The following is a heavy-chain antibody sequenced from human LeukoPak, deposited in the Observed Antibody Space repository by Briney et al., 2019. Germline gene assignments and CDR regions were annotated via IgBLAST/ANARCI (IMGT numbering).Heavy chain of an antibody. CDR1: GFTFSSYA. D-gene: IGHD1-1*01. Sequence: PGRSLRLSCAASGFTFSSYAMHWVRQAPGKGLEWVAVIPYDGSNKYYADSVKGRFTISRDNSKNTLYLQMNSLRAEDTAVYYCARDWNPEYYFDYWGQGTLVTVSS. J-gene: IGHJ4*02. CDR3: ARDWNPEYYFDY. V-gene: IGHV3-30*04. CDR2: IPYDGSNK.